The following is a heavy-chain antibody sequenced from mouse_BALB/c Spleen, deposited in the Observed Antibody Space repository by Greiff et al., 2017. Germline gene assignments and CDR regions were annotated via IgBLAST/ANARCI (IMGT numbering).Heavy chain of an antibody. Sequence: QVQLKESGPGLVQPSQSLSITCTVSGFSLTSYGVHWVRQSPGKGLEWLGVIWSGGSTDYNAAFISRLSISKDNSKSQVFFKMNSLQADDTAIYYCASYGYDGFYAMDYWGQGTSVTVSS. J-gene: IGHJ4*01. CDR2: IWSGGST. CDR1: GFSLTSYG. D-gene: IGHD2-2*01. CDR3: ASYGYDGFYAMDY. V-gene: IGHV2-4-1*01.